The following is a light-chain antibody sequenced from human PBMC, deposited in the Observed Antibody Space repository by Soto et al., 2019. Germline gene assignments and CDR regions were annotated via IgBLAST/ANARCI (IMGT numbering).Light chain of an antibody. J-gene: IGKJ1*01. Sequence: IQFTQSPSSLSSSLGYIVTITFRASQDISTYLAWYQQQPGNAPKLLIYDAATLQSGVPSRFSGSGSGTDFTLTISSLQPEDFATYYCQQANSFPTFGQGTKVDIK. CDR3: QQANSFPT. CDR2: DAA. V-gene: IGKV1-9*01. CDR1: QDISTY.